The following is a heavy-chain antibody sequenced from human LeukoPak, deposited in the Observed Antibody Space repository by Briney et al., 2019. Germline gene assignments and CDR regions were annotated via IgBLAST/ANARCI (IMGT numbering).Heavy chain of an antibody. J-gene: IGHJ5*02. CDR2: IYHSGST. Sequence: PSETLSLTCTVSGGSISSYYWSWIRQPPGKGLEWIGYIYHSGSTNYNPSLKSRVTISVDTSKNQFSLKLSSVTAADTAVYYCARDRFVNWFDPWGQGTLVTVS. V-gene: IGHV4-59*01. CDR1: GGSISSYY. CDR3: ARDRFVNWFDP.